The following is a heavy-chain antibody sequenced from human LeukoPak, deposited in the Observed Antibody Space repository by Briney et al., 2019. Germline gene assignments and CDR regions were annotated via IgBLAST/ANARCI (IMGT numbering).Heavy chain of an antibody. J-gene: IGHJ4*02. CDR3: ARWSSSPRQWDY. CDR2: INSDGSST. V-gene: IGHV3-74*01. Sequence: GGSLRLSCAASGFTFSSYWMHWVRQAPGKGLVWVSRINSDGSSTSYADSVKGRFTISRDNAQNTLYLQMNSLSAEDTAVYYCARWSSSPRQWDYWGQGTLVTVSS. CDR1: GFTFSSYW. D-gene: IGHD2-8*01.